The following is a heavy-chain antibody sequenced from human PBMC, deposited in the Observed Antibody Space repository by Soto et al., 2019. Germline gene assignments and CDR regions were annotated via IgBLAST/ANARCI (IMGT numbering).Heavy chain of an antibody. CDR3: ASHVENWNSNNYYYSYSMDV. CDR2: IYYSGST. D-gene: IGHD1-7*01. Sequence: QLQLQESGPGLVKPSETLSLTCTVSGGSISSSSYYWGWIRQPPGKGLEWIGSIYYSGSTYYNPSLKSRVTISVDTSKNQFSLMLSSVTAADTAVYYCASHVENWNSNNYYYSYSMDVWGKGTTVTVSS. CDR1: GGSISSSSYY. V-gene: IGHV4-39*01. J-gene: IGHJ6*03.